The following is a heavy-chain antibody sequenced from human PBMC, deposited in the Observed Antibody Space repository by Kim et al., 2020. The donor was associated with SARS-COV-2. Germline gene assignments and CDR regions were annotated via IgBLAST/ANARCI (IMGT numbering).Heavy chain of an antibody. D-gene: IGHD2-15*01. V-gene: IGHV3-48*03. Sequence: SADPLKGRFTPSRDNAKNSLFLRMSTLRAEDTAVYYCARGLSPLSGSRLDFWGQGALVTVSS. CDR3: ARGLSPLSGSRLDF. J-gene: IGHJ4*02.